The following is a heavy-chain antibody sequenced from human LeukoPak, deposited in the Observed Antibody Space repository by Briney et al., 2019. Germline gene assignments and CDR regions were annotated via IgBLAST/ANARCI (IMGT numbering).Heavy chain of an antibody. CDR1: GFTFSSYA. CDR2: ISGSAHKI. CDR3: AGRVTGYSSGYVY. V-gene: IGHV3-23*01. Sequence: GGSLRLSCAASGFTFSSYAVSWVRQAPEKGLDWVSVISGSAHKIRYADSVKGRFTISRDNSENIVYLQMNNLRAEDTAVYYCAGRVTGYSSGYVYWGQGTLVTVSS. D-gene: IGHD5-18*01. J-gene: IGHJ4*02.